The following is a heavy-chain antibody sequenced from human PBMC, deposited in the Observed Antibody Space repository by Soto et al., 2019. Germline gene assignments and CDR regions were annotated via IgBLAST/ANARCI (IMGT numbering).Heavy chain of an antibody. CDR1: GGSISSYY. CDR2: IYYRGST. J-gene: IGHJ2*01. CDR3: ARFNWYFDL. V-gene: IGHV4-59*01. Sequence: NPSETLSLTCTVSGGSISSYYWSWIRQPPGKGLEWIGYIYYRGSTNYNPSLKSRVTISVDTSKNQFSLKLSSVTAADTAMYYCARFNWYFDLWGRGTLVTVSS.